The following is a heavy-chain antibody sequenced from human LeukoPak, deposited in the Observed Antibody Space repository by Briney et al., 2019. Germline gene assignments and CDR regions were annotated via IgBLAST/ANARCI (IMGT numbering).Heavy chain of an antibody. CDR2: IYPDDSDT. CDR3: ARSLTTTIMGGDF. D-gene: IGHD3-16*01. J-gene: IGHJ4*02. V-gene: IGHV5-51*01. Sequence: PGESLKISCKGSGYTFGIYWIGWVRQMPGKGLEWMGIIYPDDSDTRYSPSFQGQVTISADKSISTAYLQWSTLKASDTAMYYCARSLTTTIMGGDFWGQGTLVTVAS. CDR1: GYTFGIYW.